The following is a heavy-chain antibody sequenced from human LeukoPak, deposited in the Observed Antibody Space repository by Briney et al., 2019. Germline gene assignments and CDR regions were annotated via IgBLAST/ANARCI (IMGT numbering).Heavy chain of an antibody. D-gene: IGHD2-2*01. CDR2: ISYDGSNK. J-gene: IGHJ4*02. CDR1: GFTFSSYA. CDR3: ARDGIPAALDY. V-gene: IGHV3-30-3*01. Sequence: GGSLRLSCAASGFTFSSYAMHWVRQAPGKGLEWVAVISYDGSNKYYADSVKGRFTISRDNSKNTLYLQMNSLRAEDTAVYYCARDGIPAALDYWGQGTLVTVSS.